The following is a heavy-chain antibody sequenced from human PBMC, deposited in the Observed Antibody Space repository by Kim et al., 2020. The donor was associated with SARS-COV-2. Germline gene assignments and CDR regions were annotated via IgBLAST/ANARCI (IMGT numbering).Heavy chain of an antibody. CDR1: GGSISNYY. J-gene: IGHJ4*02. CDR3: ARSSTSVNRYFDY. D-gene: IGHD2-2*01. Sequence: SETLSLTCTVSGGSISNYYWSWIRQPPGKGLEWIGYIYYSGNTNYNPSLKSRVTISVDTSKNQCSLELSSVTAADTALYYCARSSTSVNRYFDYWGQGALVTVSS. V-gene: IGHV4-59*13. CDR2: IYYSGNT.